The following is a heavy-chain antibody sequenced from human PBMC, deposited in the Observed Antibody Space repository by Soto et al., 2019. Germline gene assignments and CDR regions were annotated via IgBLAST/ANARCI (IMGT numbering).Heavy chain of an antibody. J-gene: IGHJ6*02. CDR2: INHSGST. CDR3: ARLSPPRYYYDSSGYQNYYGMDV. Sequence: SETLSLTCAVYGGSFSGYYWSWIRQPPGKGLEWIGEINHSGSTNYNPSLKSRVTISVDTSKNQFSLKLSSVTAADTAVYYCARLSPPRYYYDSSGYQNYYGMDVWGQGTTVTVSS. D-gene: IGHD3-22*01. CDR1: GGSFSGYY. V-gene: IGHV4-34*01.